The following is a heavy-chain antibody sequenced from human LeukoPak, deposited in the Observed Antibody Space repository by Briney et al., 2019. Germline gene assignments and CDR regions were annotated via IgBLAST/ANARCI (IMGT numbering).Heavy chain of an antibody. CDR3: ARDPFSECSFYY. D-gene: IGHD6-25*01. V-gene: IGHV3-21*01. Sequence: GRSLRLSCAASGFTFSSYAMHWVRRAPGKGLEWVSSISSSSSYIYYADSVKGRFTISRDNAKNSLYLQMNSLRAEDTAVYYCARDPFSECSFYYWGQGTLVTVSS. CDR2: ISSSSSYI. CDR1: GFTFSSYA. J-gene: IGHJ4*02.